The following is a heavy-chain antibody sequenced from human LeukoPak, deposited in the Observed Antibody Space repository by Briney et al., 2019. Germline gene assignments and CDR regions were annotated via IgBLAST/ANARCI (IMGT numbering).Heavy chain of an antibody. CDR2: MNPNSGNT. CDR1: GYTFTSYD. D-gene: IGHD1-1*01. V-gene: IGHV1-8*01. J-gene: IGHJ5*02. Sequence: GASVKVSCKASGYTFTSYDINWVRQATGQGLEWMGWMNPNSGNTGYAQKFQGRVTMTRNTSISTAYMELSSLRSEDTAVYYCARYNRKYNWFDPWSQGTLVTVSS. CDR3: ARYNRKYNWFDP.